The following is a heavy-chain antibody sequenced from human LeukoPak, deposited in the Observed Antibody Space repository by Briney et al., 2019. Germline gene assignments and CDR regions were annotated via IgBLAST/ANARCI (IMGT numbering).Heavy chain of an antibody. CDR1: GFTFSDAW. Sequence: GGSLRLSCAASGFTFSDAWMSWVRQAPGKGLEWVGRIKSKSDRGTTDYAAPVKGRFTISRDDSKNTLYLQMNSLKTEDTAAYYCTTVYCSTTSCKPGTDYWGQGTLVTVSS. CDR3: TTVYCSTTSCKPGTDY. D-gene: IGHD2-2*01. CDR2: IKSKSDRGTT. V-gene: IGHV3-15*05. J-gene: IGHJ4*02.